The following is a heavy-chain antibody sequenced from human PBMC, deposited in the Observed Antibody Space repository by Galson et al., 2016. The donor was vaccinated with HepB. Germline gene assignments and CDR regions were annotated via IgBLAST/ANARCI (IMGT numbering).Heavy chain of an antibody. Sequence: SETLSLTCTVSGDSLNNYFWSWIRQPPGKALESVGYIYYNGNTNYNPPLKSRLTISIDTSSNHFSLVLSSVTNADTAVYFCARGWAYASGTAPPYYFDSWGQGILVTVAS. J-gene: IGHJ4*02. CDR1: GDSLNNYF. D-gene: IGHD3-10*01. CDR2: IYYNGNT. CDR3: ARGWAYASGTAPPYYFDS. V-gene: IGHV4-59*01.